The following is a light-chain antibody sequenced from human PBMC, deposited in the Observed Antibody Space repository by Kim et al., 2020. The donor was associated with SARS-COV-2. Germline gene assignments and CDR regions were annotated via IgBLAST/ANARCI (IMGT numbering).Light chain of an antibody. V-gene: IGKV1-27*01. CDR3: QKYNSVPWT. Sequence: ASVGDRITITCRASKGISNYLVWFQQKPGKVPKLLIYAASTLHSGVPSRFSGSGSGTDFTLTISSLQPEDVATYYCQKYNSVPWTFGQGTKVDIK. J-gene: IGKJ1*01. CDR1: KGISNY. CDR2: AAS.